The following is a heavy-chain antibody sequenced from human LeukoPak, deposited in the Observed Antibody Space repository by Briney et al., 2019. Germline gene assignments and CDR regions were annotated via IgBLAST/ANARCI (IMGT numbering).Heavy chain of an antibody. Sequence: ASVKVSCKASGDTFSSYAISWVRQAPGQGLEWMGGIIPIFGTAIYAQKFQGRVTITADESTSTAYMELSSLRSEDTAVFYCARTRGGEYFYYYMDVWGKGTTVTISS. D-gene: IGHD3-16*01. CDR2: IIPIFGTA. J-gene: IGHJ6*03. CDR3: ARTRGGEYFYYYMDV. CDR1: GDTFSSYA. V-gene: IGHV1-69*13.